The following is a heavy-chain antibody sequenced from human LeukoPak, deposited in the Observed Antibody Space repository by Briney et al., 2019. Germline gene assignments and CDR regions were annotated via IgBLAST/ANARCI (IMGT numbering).Heavy chain of an antibody. CDR2: IYYSGST. Sequence: SETLSLTCTVSGGSIRSYYWTWIRQPPGKGLEWIGYIYYSGSTNYNPSLKSRVTISVHTSKNQFSLNLSSVTAADTAVYYCARASRGGRGGWFDTWGQGTLVAVSS. D-gene: IGHD3-16*01. CDR1: GGSIRSYY. V-gene: IGHV4-59*01. J-gene: IGHJ5*02. CDR3: ARASRGGRGGWFDT.